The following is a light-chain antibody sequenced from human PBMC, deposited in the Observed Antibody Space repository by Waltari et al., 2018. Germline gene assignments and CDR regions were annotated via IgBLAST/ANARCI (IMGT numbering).Light chain of an antibody. CDR1: QSVSSY. V-gene: IGKV3-11*01. J-gene: IGKJ4*01. Sequence: EIVLTQSPATLSLFPGERATLSCRASQSVSSYLAWYQQKPGQAPRLLIYDVSNRATGIPARFSGSGSGTDFTLTISSLESEDFAVYYCQQRGNWPLTFGGGTKVEIK. CDR3: QQRGNWPLT. CDR2: DVS.